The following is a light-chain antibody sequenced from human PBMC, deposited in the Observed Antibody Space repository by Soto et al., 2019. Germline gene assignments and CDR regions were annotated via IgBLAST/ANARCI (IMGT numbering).Light chain of an antibody. Sequence: DLHMTQSPSSLSASVGDRVTITCQASQDIANYLNWYQQKPGKAPKLLIYDAANLESGVPSRFSGSGSETHFAFTISSLQPEDFGTYYCQQYENLPLTFGGGTKVEIK. CDR3: QQYENLPLT. CDR2: DAA. CDR1: QDIANY. J-gene: IGKJ4*01. V-gene: IGKV1-33*01.